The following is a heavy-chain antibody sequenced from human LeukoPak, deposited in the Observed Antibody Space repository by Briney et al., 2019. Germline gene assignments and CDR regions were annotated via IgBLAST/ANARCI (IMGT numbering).Heavy chain of an antibody. J-gene: IGHJ4*02. CDR1: GFTFSSYW. CDR2: IKEDGSEE. CDR3: AKRPNGDYEDYYFDY. V-gene: IGHV3-7*03. Sequence: GGSLRLSCAASGFTFSSYWVSWVRQAPGKGLECVANIKEDGSEEYYVDSVKGRFSISRDNAKNTLYLQMNSLRAEDTAVYYCAKRPNGDYEDYYFDYWGQGTLSPSPQ. D-gene: IGHD4-17*01.